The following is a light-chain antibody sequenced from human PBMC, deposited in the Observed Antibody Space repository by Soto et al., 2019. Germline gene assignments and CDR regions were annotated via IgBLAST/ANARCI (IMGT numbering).Light chain of an antibody. Sequence: QPVLTPPPSASGTPGQSVTISCTGTSSEVGGYNYVSWYQQRPGTAPKLMIYEVSQRPSGVPDRFSGSKSGNTASLTVSGIQAVDEADYDCSSYAGSYNFFYVFGTGTKVTVL. J-gene: IGLJ1*01. CDR2: EVS. CDR1: SSEVGGYNY. V-gene: IGLV2-8*01. CDR3: SSYAGSYNFFYV.